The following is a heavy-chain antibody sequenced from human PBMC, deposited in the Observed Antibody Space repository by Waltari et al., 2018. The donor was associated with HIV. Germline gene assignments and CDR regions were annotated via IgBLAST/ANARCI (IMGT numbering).Heavy chain of an antibody. D-gene: IGHD6-25*01. J-gene: IGHJ6*02. V-gene: IGHV3-30*04. CDR2: ISYDGNNK. CDR3: ARVRVRAAGMDV. CDR1: GFTINSYA. Sequence: QVQLVESGGGVVQPGGSLRLSCAASGFTINSYAMHWVRQAPGRGLEWVAGISYDGNNKYYADSVKGRFTISRDTPKNTLYLQMNSLRVEDTAVFYCARVRVRAAGMDVWGQGTTVTVSS.